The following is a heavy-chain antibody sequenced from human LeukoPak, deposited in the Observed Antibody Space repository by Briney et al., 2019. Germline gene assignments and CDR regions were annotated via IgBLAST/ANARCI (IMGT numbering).Heavy chain of an antibody. CDR1: GFTFSTYS. Sequence: GGSLRLSCAASGFTFSTYSMKWVRQAPGQGLEWVSYISDSSAMYYADSVRGRFTISRENDKNSLFLQMNSLRAEDTAVYYCARDGGYSGYDADCWGQGTLVTVSS. J-gene: IGHJ4*02. V-gene: IGHV3-48*01. D-gene: IGHD5-12*01. CDR2: ISDSSAM. CDR3: ARDGGYSGYDADC.